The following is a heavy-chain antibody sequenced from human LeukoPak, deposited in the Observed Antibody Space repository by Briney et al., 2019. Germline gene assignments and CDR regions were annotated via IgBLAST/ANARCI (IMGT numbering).Heavy chain of an antibody. D-gene: IGHD4-17*01. V-gene: IGHV4-39*01. CDR1: GGSISSNTYF. Sequence: SETLSLTCTVSGGSISSNTYFWAWIRQPPGKGLEWIGSIYYTGSTYYHPSLRSRVTISVDTSKNQFSLKLTSVTAADTAVYYCPRGPPYSGDYDPYFDYWGQGTLVTVSS. CDR2: IYYTGST. J-gene: IGHJ4*02. CDR3: PRGPPYSGDYDPYFDY.